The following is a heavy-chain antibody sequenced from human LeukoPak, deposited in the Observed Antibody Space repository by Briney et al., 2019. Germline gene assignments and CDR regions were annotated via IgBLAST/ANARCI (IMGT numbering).Heavy chain of an antibody. V-gene: IGHV3-9*01. CDR2: ISWNSGSI. CDR3: AKDGNHDILTGYLDC. Sequence: PGGSLRLSCAASGFTFDDYAMHWVRQAPGKGLEWVSGISWNSGSIGYADSVKGRFTISRDNAKNSLYLQMNSLRAEDTALYYCAKDGNHDILTGYLDCWGQGTLVTVSS. D-gene: IGHD3-9*01. J-gene: IGHJ4*02. CDR1: GFTFDDYA.